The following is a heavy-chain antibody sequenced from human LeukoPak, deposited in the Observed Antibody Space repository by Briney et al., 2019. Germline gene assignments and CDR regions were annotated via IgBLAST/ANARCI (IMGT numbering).Heavy chain of an antibody. CDR1: GGSISSY. D-gene: IGHD2-15*01. CDR2: IYYSEST. V-gene: IGHV4-59*08. CDR3: ARQAYCSGGSCWGFDY. Sequence: SETLSLTCTVSGGSISSYWSWIRQPPGKGLEWIGYIYYSESTNYNPSLKSRVTISVDTSKNQFSLRLSSVTAADTAVYYCARQAYCSGGSCWGFDYWGQGTLVTVSS. J-gene: IGHJ4*02.